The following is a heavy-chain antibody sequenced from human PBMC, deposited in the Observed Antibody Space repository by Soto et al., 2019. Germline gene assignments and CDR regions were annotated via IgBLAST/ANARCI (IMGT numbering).Heavy chain of an antibody. CDR1: GGSVSSSGYW. V-gene: IGHV4-39*01. CDR2: VFHSGST. Sequence: QLQLQESGPGLVKPSETLSLTCNVFGGSVSSSGYWWGWIRQPPGKGLEWIGSVFHSGSTQYNPSIGGRLPISTETAKKQFSLRLTSVTAADTAGYYCARHADSGERELAFHIWGQWAMVTVSS. CDR3: ARHADSGERELAFHI. J-gene: IGHJ3*02. D-gene: IGHD3-22*01.